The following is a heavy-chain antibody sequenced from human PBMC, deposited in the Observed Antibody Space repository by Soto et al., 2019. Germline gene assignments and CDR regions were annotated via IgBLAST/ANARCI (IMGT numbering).Heavy chain of an antibody. J-gene: IGHJ4*02. D-gene: IGHD3-22*01. V-gene: IGHV3-30*18. CDR3: AKDTYYYDSREGFDY. Sequence: QVQLVESGGGVVQPGRSLRLSCAASGFTFSSYGMNWVRQTPGKGLEWVAVISYDGDNKDYADSVRGRSTISRDNSKSTLYLQMNSLRAEDMAIYYCAKDTYYYDSREGFDYWGQGTLVTVSS. CDR1: GFTFSSYG. CDR2: ISYDGDNK.